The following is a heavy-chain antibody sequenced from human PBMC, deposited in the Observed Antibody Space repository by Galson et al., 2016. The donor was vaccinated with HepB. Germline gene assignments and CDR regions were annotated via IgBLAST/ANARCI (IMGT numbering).Heavy chain of an antibody. Sequence: SLRLSCAASGFTFSSYSMNWVRQAPGKGLEWVASIKEDGSKTFYVDSVKGRFTMSRDNVEESVSLQMNSLRAEDTAVYYCAKYGDEAGWNFHHWGQGTLVTVSS. CDR2: IKEDGSKT. CDR3: AKYGDEAGWNFHH. D-gene: IGHD6-19*01. J-gene: IGHJ1*01. CDR1: GFTFSSYS. V-gene: IGHV3-7*03.